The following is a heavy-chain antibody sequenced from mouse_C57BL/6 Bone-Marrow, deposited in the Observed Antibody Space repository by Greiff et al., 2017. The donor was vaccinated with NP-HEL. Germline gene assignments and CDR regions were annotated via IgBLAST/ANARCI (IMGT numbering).Heavy chain of an antibody. J-gene: IGHJ1*03. CDR1: GYTFTGYW. D-gene: IGHD2-2*01. V-gene: IGHV1-9*01. CDR3: AREDLLWLRRGYFDV. Sequence: QVQLQQSGAELMKPGASVKLSCKATGYTFTGYWIEWVKQRPGHGLEWIGEILPGSGSTNYNEKFKGKATFTADTSSNTAYMQLSSLTTEDSALYYCAREDLLWLRRGYFDVWGTGTTVTVSS. CDR2: ILPGSGST.